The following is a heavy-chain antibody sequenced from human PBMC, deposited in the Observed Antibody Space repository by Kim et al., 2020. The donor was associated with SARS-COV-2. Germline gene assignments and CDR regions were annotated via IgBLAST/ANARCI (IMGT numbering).Heavy chain of an antibody. CDR3: VRGPQCTRTTCYYNVLDV. CDR2: ITFGSDKM. Sequence: GGSLSLSCAASGFTFSTFTMNWVRQAPGKGLEWVSSITFGSDKMYYADSVKGRFTISRDTAKSSLYLQMNSLRVEDSALCYCVRGPQCTRTTCYYNVLDVWGQGTTVTVSS. CDR1: GFTFSTFT. D-gene: IGHD6-19*01. V-gene: IGHV3-21*01. J-gene: IGHJ6*02.